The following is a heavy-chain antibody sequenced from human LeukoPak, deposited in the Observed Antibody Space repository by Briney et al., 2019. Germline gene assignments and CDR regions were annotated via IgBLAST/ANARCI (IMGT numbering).Heavy chain of an antibody. D-gene: IGHD2-15*01. V-gene: IGHV3-66*01. CDR3: ARDGRFIAASSY. Sequence: GGSLRLSCAASGFTVSSNYMSWVRQAPGKGLEWVSVIYGGGSTYYADSVKGRFTISRDNSKNTLYLQMNSLRAEDTAAYYCARDGRFIAASSYWGQGTLVTVSS. J-gene: IGHJ4*02. CDR2: IYGGGST. CDR1: GFTVSSNY.